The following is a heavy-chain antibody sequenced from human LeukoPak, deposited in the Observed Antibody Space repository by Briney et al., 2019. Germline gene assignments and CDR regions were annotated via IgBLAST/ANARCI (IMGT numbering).Heavy chain of an antibody. V-gene: IGHV1-69*13. CDR2: IIPIFGTA. J-gene: IGHJ4*02. D-gene: IGHD3-22*01. CDR1: GGTFSSYA. CDR3: AFVGPSYDSSGYYLDY. Sequence: SVKVSCKASGGTFSSYAISWVRQAPGQGLEWMGGIIPIFGTASYAQKFQGRVTITADESTSTAYMELSSLRSEDTAVYHCAFVGPSYDSSGYYLDYWGQGTLVTVSS.